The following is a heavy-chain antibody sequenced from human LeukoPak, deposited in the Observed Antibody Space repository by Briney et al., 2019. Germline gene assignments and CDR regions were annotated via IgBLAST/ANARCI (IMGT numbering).Heavy chain of an antibody. CDR2: ISSDSNYI. CDR1: GFTFSSYT. J-gene: IGHJ5*02. CDR3: ARKENILTGYYDH. Sequence: GGSLRLSCAAPGFTFSSYTMNWVRQAPGKGLEWVSSISSDSNYIYYADSVKGRFTISRDNAWNSLYLQMNSLRAEDTAVYYCARKENILTGYYDHWGQGTLVTVSS. D-gene: IGHD3-9*01. V-gene: IGHV3-21*01.